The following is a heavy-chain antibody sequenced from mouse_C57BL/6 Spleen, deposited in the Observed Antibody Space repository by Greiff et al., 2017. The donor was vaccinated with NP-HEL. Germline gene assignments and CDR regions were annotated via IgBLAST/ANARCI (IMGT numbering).Heavy chain of an antibody. Sequence: QVQLQQSGAELVMPGASVKLSCKASGYTFTSYWMHWVKQRPGQGLEWIGEIDPSDSYTNYNQKFKGKSTLTVDKSSSTAYMQLSSLTSEDSAVYYCARLYSSYYFDYWGQGTTLTVSS. J-gene: IGHJ2*01. CDR2: IDPSDSYT. CDR3: ARLYSSYYFDY. V-gene: IGHV1-69*01. CDR1: GYTFTSYW.